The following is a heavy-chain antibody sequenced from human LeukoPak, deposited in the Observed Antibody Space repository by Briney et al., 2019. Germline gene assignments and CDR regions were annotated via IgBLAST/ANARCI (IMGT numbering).Heavy chain of an antibody. V-gene: IGHV3-30*03. D-gene: IGHD1-26*01. CDR1: GFAFSTYW. CDR2: IPYDGRTT. Sequence: GGSLRLSCAASGFAFSTYWMHWVRQAPGKGLVWVAAIPYDGRTTYYADSVKGRFTISKDTSKNTLYLEMDSLRPEDTAIYYCTRDGIVGARSFDSWGQGILVTVSS. J-gene: IGHJ4*02. CDR3: TRDGIVGARSFDS.